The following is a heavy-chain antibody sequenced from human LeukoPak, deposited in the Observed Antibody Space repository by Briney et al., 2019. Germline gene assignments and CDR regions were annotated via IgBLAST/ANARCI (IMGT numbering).Heavy chain of an antibody. V-gene: IGHV1-46*01. J-gene: IGHJ5*02. D-gene: IGHD3-10*01. CDR2: IDPSGGST. Sequence: GASVKVSCKTSGYTFTSFHVHWGRQAPGRCLEWMGMIDPSGGSTTYAQTFQGRVTMTRDTSTNTFYMELSSLRFDDTAIYFCARGHSFRGGYVSRWLDPWGQGTLVTVSS. CDR1: GYTFTSFH. CDR3: ARGHSFRGGYVSRWLDP.